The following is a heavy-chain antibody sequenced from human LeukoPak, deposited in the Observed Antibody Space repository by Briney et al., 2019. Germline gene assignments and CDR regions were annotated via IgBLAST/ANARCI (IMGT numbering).Heavy chain of an antibody. V-gene: IGHV5-51*01. D-gene: IGHD4-17*01. CDR2: IYPGDSDT. Sequence: GESLKISCKGSGYSFTSYWIGWVRQMPGKGLEWMGIIYPGDSDTRYSPSFQGQVTISADKSISTAYLQWSSLKASDTAMYYCARAAVVDGDHGDWYFNLWGRGTLVTVSS. J-gene: IGHJ2*01. CDR3: ARAAVVDGDHGDWYFNL. CDR1: GYSFTSYW.